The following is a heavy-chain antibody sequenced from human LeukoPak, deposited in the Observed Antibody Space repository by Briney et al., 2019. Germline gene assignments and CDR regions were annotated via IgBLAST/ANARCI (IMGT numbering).Heavy chain of an antibody. D-gene: IGHD3-22*01. CDR1: GFTFSSYG. CDR2: VRYDGSNK. Sequence: GGSLRLSCAASGFTFSSYGMHWVRQAPGKGLEWVAFVRYDGSNKYYADSVKGRFTISRDNSKNTLYLQMNSLRAEDTAVYYCAKTYYDSSGSHYDYWGQGTLVTVSS. J-gene: IGHJ4*02. V-gene: IGHV3-30*02. CDR3: AKTYYDSSGSHYDY.